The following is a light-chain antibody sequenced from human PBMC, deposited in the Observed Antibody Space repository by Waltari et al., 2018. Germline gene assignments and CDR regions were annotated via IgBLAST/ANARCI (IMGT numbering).Light chain of an antibody. Sequence: QSALTQPASVSGSPGQSITISCTGSSRDIGGYNYVSWYQQYPGKAPKVLVYGVDNRSSGVSDRFSGSKLDNTASLTISGLRAEDEAAYFCCSYTSISTVVFGGGTKVTVL. CDR3: CSYTSISTVV. CDR1: SRDIGGYNY. J-gene: IGLJ2*01. V-gene: IGLV2-14*03. CDR2: GVD.